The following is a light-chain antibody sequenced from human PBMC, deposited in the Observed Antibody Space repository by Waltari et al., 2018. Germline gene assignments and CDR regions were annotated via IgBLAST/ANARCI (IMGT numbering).Light chain of an antibody. CDR3: QSYDSSLIGYV. CDR1: RSNIGGGYD. J-gene: IGLJ1*01. Sequence: QSVLTQPPSVSGAPGQSVTISCTGTRSNIGGGYDAHWYQHVPGTAPKLLIFANTMRPSGVPDRFSASKSGASASLAISGLQAEDEADYYCQSYDSSLIGYVFGKGTKVTVL. CDR2: ANT. V-gene: IGLV1-40*01.